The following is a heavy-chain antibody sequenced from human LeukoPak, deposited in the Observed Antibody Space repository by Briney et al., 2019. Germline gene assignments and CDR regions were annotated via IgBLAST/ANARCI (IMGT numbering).Heavy chain of an antibody. V-gene: IGHV1-18*01. J-gene: IGHJ5*02. D-gene: IGHD2-2*01. CDR3: ARDGGYCSSTSCYPANWFDP. CDR2: ISAYNGNT. Sequence: GASVKVSCKASGYTFTSYGISWVRQAPGQGLEWMGWISAYNGNTNYAQKLQGRVTMTTDTSTSTAYMELRSLRSDDTAVYYYARDGGYCSSTSCYPANWFDPWGQGTLVTVSS. CDR1: GYTFTSYG.